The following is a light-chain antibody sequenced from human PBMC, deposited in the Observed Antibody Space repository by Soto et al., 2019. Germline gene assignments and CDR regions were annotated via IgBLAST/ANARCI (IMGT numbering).Light chain of an antibody. CDR3: QQYGTSPWT. CDR1: RSVTSNY. CDR2: GAF. Sequence: EIVLTQSPGTLSLSPGERATLSCRASRSVTSNYLAWYQQKPGQAPRLLIYGAFRRPTGIPDRFSGSGSGTDFTLTISRLEPEDFAVYHCQQYGTSPWTFGQGTKVEVK. V-gene: IGKV3-20*01. J-gene: IGKJ1*01.